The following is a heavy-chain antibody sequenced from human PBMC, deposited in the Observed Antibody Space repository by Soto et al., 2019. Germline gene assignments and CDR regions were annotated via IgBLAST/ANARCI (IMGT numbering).Heavy chain of an antibody. J-gene: IGHJ4*02. Sequence: QVQLVESGGGVVQPGRSLRLSCVASGFTFSSYGMHWVRQAPGKGLEWVAVISYDGSNKYYADSVKGRFTISRDNSKNTLYLQMNSLRAEDTAVYYCAKRYDYGDYGFDYWGQGTLVTVSS. D-gene: IGHD4-17*01. CDR1: GFTFSSYG. CDR3: AKRYDYGDYGFDY. V-gene: IGHV3-30*18. CDR2: ISYDGSNK.